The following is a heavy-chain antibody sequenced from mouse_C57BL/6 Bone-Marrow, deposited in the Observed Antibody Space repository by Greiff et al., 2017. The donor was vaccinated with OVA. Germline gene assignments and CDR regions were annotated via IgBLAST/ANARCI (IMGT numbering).Heavy chain of an antibody. CDR2: IDPSDSET. J-gene: IGHJ4*01. CDR3: ARRTGTDDYAMDY. D-gene: IGHD4-1*01. V-gene: IGHV1-52*01. CDR1: GYTFTSYW. Sequence: QVQLQQPGAELVRPGSSVKLSCKASGYTFTSYWMHWVKQRPIQGLEWIGNIDPSDSETHYNQKFKDKATLTVDKSSSTAYMQLSSLTSEDSAVYYCARRTGTDDYAMDYWGQGTSVTVSS.